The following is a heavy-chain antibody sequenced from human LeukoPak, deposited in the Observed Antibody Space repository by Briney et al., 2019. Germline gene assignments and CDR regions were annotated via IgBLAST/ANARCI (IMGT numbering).Heavy chain of an antibody. CDR3: VRSGNWYDFWSGYSLYYYYMDV. D-gene: IGHD3-3*01. CDR2: ISAYNGNT. V-gene: IGHV1-18*01. J-gene: IGHJ6*03. CDR1: GYTFTSYD. Sequence: GASVKVSCKASGYTFTSYDISWVRQAPGQGLEWMGWISAYNGNTNYAQKLQGRVTMTTDTSTSTAYMELRSLRSDDTAVYYCVRSGNWYDFWSGYSLYYYYMDVWGKGTTVTVSS.